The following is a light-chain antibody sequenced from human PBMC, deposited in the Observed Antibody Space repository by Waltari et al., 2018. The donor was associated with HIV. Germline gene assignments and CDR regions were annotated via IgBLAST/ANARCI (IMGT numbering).Light chain of an antibody. CDR3: SSYEKGGTYV. CDR1: NDDIGSHGF. CDR2: EVN. V-gene: IGLV2-23*02. J-gene: IGLJ1*01. Sequence: QSALAQPASVSASPGQSVTIFCTGTNDDIGSHGFVSCHQVIPNRVPQLIIFEVNRRPSGISHRFSGSKSGYTASLMISGLQPEDEADYFCSSYEKGGTYVFGRGTKVTVL.